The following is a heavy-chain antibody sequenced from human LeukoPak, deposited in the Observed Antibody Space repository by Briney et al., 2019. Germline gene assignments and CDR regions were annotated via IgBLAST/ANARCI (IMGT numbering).Heavy chain of an antibody. CDR2: IKQDGSEK. Sequence: GGSLPHSCAASGFTSSNYWMSWVRQAPRKGLEWVANIKQDGSEKYYVDSVNGRFTISRDNAKNSLYLQMNSLRAEDTAVYYCARDRGSSGWCEFDYWGQGTVDSLSS. J-gene: IGHJ4*02. CDR3: ARDRGSSGWCEFDY. D-gene: IGHD6-19*01. CDR1: GFTSSNYW. V-gene: IGHV3-7*01.